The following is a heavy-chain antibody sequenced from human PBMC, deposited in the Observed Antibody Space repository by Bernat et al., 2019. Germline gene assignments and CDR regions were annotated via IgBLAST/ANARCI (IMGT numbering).Heavy chain of an antibody. J-gene: IGHJ3*02. CDR3: AKEGRGWTPDSFAI. V-gene: IGHV3-30*18. Sequence: QVQVVESGGGVVLPGRSLRLSCAASGFFFSNYGMNWVRQGPGKGLEWVAVISYDGSGKYYADSVKGRFTISRDNSKNMLYLQMNSLRAEDTAVYYCAKEGRGWTPDSFAIWGQGTMVTVSS. D-gene: IGHD6-19*01. CDR1: GFFFSNYG. CDR2: ISYDGSGK.